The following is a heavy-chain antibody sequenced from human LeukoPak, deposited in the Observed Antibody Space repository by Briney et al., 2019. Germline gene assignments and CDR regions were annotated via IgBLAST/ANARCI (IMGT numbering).Heavy chain of an antibody. CDR3: AKVGGYSSAWNYFDY. CDR1: GFTFTGYY. J-gene: IGHJ4*02. D-gene: IGHD6-19*01. V-gene: IGHV1-2*02. CDR2: IDPKTGGT. Sequence: ASVKVSCKTSGFTFTGYYIQWVRQVPGQGLEWMGWIDPKTGGTNYARKLQGRVTMTRDTSISTAYMDLSRLRFDDTAVYYCAKVGGYSSAWNYFDYWGQGTLVTVSS.